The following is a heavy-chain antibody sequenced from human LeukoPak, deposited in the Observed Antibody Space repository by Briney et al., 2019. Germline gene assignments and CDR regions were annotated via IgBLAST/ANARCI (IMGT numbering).Heavy chain of an antibody. J-gene: IGHJ5*02. V-gene: IGHV4-59*02. CDR3: ASQPYSGYGGNNWFDP. Sequence: SETLSLTCVVSGASVSSSHWNWIRQFPGKGLEWIGCLSYTGKTDYNPSLTSRVTISVDTSKNQVSLKLRSVTAADTAVYYCASQPYSGYGGNNWFDPWGQGTLVTVSS. D-gene: IGHD5-12*01. CDR2: LSYTGKT. CDR1: GASVSSSH.